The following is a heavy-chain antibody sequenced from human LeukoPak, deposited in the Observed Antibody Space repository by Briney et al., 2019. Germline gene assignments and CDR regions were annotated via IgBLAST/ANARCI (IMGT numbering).Heavy chain of an antibody. CDR3: AKEMTRGRPPAFDI. CDR1: GFTFSSYG. V-gene: IGHV3-30*02. CDR2: IRYEGSNK. D-gene: IGHD1-26*01. Sequence: GGSLRLSCAASGFTFSSYGMHWVREAPGKGLEWVAFIRYEGSNKYYADSVKGRFTISRDNSRNTVYLQMNSLRVEDTAVYYCAKEMTRGRPPAFDIWGQGTLVTVSS. J-gene: IGHJ3*02.